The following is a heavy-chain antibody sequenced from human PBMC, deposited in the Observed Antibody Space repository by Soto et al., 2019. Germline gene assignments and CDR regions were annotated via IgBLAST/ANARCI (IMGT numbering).Heavy chain of an antibody. Sequence: DSVQVSCKASGYTFTSYYMHWVRQAPGQGLEWMGIINPSGGSTSYAQKFQGRVTMTRDTSTSTVYMELSSLRSEDTAVYYCARETSITMFGIIIEGSNWLAPWGQGSLVTVAS. D-gene: IGHD3-3*01. CDR1: GYTFTSYY. CDR2: INPSGGST. V-gene: IGHV1-46*01. J-gene: IGHJ5*02. CDR3: ARETSITMFGIIIEGSNWLAP.